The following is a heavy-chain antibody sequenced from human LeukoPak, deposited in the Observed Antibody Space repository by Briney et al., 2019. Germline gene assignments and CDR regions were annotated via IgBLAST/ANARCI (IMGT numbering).Heavy chain of an antibody. CDR1: GYSLTQLS. J-gene: IGHJ4*02. Sequence: ASVKVSCKISGYSLTQLSLHWVRQAPGKGLEWMGGFDREDGGTMYAQTLRGRVIMTEDTSTDTAYMELSSLRSDDTAIYYCATGGLIKNTFMIRGVKLLDSWGQGTLVVVSS. V-gene: IGHV1-24*01. CDR3: ATGGLIKNTFMIRGVKLLDS. D-gene: IGHD3-10*01. CDR2: FDREDGGT.